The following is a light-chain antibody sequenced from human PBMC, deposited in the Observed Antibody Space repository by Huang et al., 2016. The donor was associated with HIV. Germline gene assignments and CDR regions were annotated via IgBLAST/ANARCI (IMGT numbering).Light chain of an antibody. CDR3: QQYYTTPRT. CDR1: QSLLSTSNSPNY. Sequence: IVMTQSPDSLAVSLGERATINCKSSQSLLSTSNSPNYLAWYQQKLGQPPKLLIYWASTRAPGVPARFSGSGSGPDFSLTIANLQAEDVAVYYCQQYYTTPRTFGPGTKVEIK. J-gene: IGKJ3*01. V-gene: IGKV4-1*01. CDR2: WAS.